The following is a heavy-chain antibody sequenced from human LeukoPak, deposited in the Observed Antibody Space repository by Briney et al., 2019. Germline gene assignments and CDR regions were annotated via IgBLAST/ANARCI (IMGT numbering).Heavy chain of an antibody. J-gene: IGHJ5*02. Sequence: VASVKVSFKASGYTFTSYGISWVRQAPGQGLEWMGWISAYNGNTNYAQKLQGRVTMTTDTSTSTAYMELRSLRSDDTAVYYCARVTYGSGWLGHNWFDPWGQGTLVTVSS. V-gene: IGHV1-18*01. CDR3: ARVTYGSGWLGHNWFDP. CDR1: GYTFTSYG. D-gene: IGHD6-19*01. CDR2: ISAYNGNT.